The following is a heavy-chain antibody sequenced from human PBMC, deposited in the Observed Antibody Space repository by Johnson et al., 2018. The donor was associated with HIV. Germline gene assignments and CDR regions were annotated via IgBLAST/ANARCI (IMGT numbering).Heavy chain of an antibody. Sequence: VQLVESGGGVVQPGRSLRLSCAASGFTFSSYAMSWVRQAPGKGLEWVSAISGSGGSTYYADSVKGRFTISRDNSKTTLYLQMNSLRAEDTAVYYCARGPSSGGYRCAFDIWGPGTMVTVSS. CDR1: GFTFSSYA. V-gene: IGHV3-23*04. CDR2: ISGSGGST. D-gene: IGHD6-19*01. J-gene: IGHJ3*02. CDR3: ARGPSSGGYRCAFDI.